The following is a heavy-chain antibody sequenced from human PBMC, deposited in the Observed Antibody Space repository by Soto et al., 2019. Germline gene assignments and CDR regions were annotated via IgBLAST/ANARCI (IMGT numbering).Heavy chain of an antibody. V-gene: IGHV3-21*01. Sequence: LRLSCAASGFTFSTYSMNWVRQAPGKGPERVSSISSSSTYIYYADSVKGRFTISRDNAKNSLYLQMNSLSAEDTAVYYCAGEPRYYHGMDVWGQGTTVTVSS. CDR3: AGEPRYYHGMDV. D-gene: IGHD3-10*01. J-gene: IGHJ6*02. CDR1: GFTFSTYS. CDR2: ISSSSTYI.